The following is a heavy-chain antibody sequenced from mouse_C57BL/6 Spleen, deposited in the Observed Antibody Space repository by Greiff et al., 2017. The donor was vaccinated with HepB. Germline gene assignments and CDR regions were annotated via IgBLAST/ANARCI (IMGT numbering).Heavy chain of an antibody. D-gene: IGHD1-1*01. Sequence: VQLKQSVAELVRPGASVKLSCTASGFNIKNTYMHWVKQRPEQGLEWIGRIDPANGNTKYAPKFQGKATITADTSSNTAYLQLSSLTSEDTAIYYCARYLYYGSSYEYFDVWGTGTTVTVSS. V-gene: IGHV14-3*01. CDR2: IDPANGNT. CDR1: GFNIKNTY. J-gene: IGHJ1*03. CDR3: ARYLYYGSSYEYFDV.